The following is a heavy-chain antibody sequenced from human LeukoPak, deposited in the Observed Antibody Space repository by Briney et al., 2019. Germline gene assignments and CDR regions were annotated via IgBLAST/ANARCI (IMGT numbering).Heavy chain of an antibody. CDR1: GYTFTGYY. CDR2: INPNSGGT. CDR3: ARGESKQLVRWYGFDY. V-gene: IGHV1-2*02. D-gene: IGHD6-6*01. J-gene: IGHJ4*02. Sequence: ASVKVSCKASGYTFTGYYMHWVRQAPGQGLEGMGWINPNSGGTNYAQKFQGRVTMTRDTSISTAYMELSRLRSDDTAVYYCARGESKQLVRWYGFDYWGQGTLVTVSS.